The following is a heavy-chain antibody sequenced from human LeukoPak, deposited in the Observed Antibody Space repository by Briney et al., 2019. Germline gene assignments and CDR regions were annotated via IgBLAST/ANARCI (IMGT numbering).Heavy chain of an antibody. CDR3: AREDIVATLVDY. Sequence: GASVKVSCKASGYTFTGYYMHWVRQAPGQGLEWMGWIDPNSGGTNYAQKFQGRVTMTRDTSISTAYMELSRLRSDDTAVYYCAREDIVATLVDYWGQGTLVTVSS. J-gene: IGHJ4*02. D-gene: IGHD5-12*01. CDR1: GYTFTGYY. CDR2: IDPNSGGT. V-gene: IGHV1-2*02.